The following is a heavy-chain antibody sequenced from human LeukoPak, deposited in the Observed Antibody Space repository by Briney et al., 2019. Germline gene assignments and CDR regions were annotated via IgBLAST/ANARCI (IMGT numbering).Heavy chain of an antibody. D-gene: IGHD6-13*01. CDR1: GYTFISHA. J-gene: IGHJ6*02. V-gene: IGHV7-4-1*02. CDR3: ARDFAAAGTWRDYYYYGMDV. CDR2: ISTNTGNP. Sequence: ASVKVSCKAFGYTFISHAMNWVRQAPGQGLEWMGWISTNTGNPTYAQGFTGRFVFSLDTSVSTAYLQISSLKAEDTAVYYCARDFAAAGTWRDYYYYGMDVWGQGTTVTVSS.